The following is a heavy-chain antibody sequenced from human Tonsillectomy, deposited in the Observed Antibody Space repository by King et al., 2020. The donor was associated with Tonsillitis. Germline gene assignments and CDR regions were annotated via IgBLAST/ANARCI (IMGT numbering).Heavy chain of an antibody. Sequence: QLVQSGAEVKKPGSSVKVSCKASGGTFSSYAISWVRQAPGQGLEWMGGIIPIFGTANYAQKFQGRVTITADESTSTAYMELSSLRSEDTAVYYCAREFRYCSGGSCYSDYYYGMDVWGQGTTVTVSS. V-gene: IGHV1-69*01. D-gene: IGHD2-15*01. CDR2: IIPIFGTA. CDR3: AREFRYCSGGSCYSDYYYGMDV. J-gene: IGHJ6*02. CDR1: GGTFSSYA.